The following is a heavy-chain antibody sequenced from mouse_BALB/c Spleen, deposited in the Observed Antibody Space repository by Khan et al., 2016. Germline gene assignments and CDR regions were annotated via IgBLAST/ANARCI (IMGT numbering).Heavy chain of an antibody. Sequence: VQLKESGPELVKPGASVKVSCKASGYSFTDYNMYWVKQSHGKSLEWIGYIDPYNGGTSYNQKFKGKATLTVDKSSSTAFMHLNSLTSEDAAVYYCARPLTGTGAWFAYWGQGTLVTVSA. CDR1: GYSFTDYN. CDR3: ARPLTGTGAWFAY. CDR2: IDPYNGGT. D-gene: IGHD4-1*01. J-gene: IGHJ3*01. V-gene: IGHV1S135*01.